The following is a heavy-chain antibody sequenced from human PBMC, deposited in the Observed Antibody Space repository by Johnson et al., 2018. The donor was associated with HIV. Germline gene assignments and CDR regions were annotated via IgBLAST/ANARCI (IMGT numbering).Heavy chain of an antibody. CDR1: GFTFSSFG. J-gene: IGHJ3*02. Sequence: QVQLVESGGGVVQPGGSLRLSCAASGFTFSSFGMHWVRQAPGKGLEWVAFIRFDTSNIYYADSVKGRFTVSRDNYKNTLYLQMNSLRGEDTAVYYCAKVHSSSSNGFDIWGQGTMVTVSS. CDR3: AKVHSSSSNGFDI. D-gene: IGHD6-6*01. V-gene: IGHV3-30*02. CDR2: IRFDTSNI.